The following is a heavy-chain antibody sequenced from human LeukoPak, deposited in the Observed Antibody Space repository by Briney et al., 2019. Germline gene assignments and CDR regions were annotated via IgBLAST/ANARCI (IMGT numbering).Heavy chain of an antibody. CDR2: INHSGST. D-gene: IGHD2-2*01. CDR3: SRAARGICSSTSCYVPYYYYYMGV. V-gene: IGHV4-34*01. CDR1: GGSLSGYY. Sequence: SETLSLTCAVYGGSLSGYYWSWIRQPPGKGLEWIGEINHSGSTNYNPSLKSRVTISVDTSKNQFSLKLSSVTAADTAVYYCSRAARGICSSTSCYVPYYYYYMGVWGKGTTVTVSS. J-gene: IGHJ6*03.